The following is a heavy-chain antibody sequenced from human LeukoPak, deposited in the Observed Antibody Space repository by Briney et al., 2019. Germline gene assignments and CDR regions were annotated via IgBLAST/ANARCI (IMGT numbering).Heavy chain of an antibody. J-gene: IGHJ4*02. CDR3: ARGPTRYYFDY. D-gene: IGHD4-11*01. V-gene: IGHV4-59*01. CDR1: GGSITSYY. Sequence: SETLSLTCTVSGGSITSYYWSWIRQPPGKGLEWIGYIYWSGSTNYNPSLKSRVTISVDTSKNQFSLNLSSVTAADTAVYYCARGPTRYYFDYWGQGALVTVSS. CDR2: IYWSGST.